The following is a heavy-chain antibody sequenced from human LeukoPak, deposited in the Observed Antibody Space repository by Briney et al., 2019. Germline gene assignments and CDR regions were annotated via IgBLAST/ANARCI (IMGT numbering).Heavy chain of an antibody. CDR1: GGSISSYY. D-gene: IGHD3-22*01. V-gene: IGHV4-59*12. J-gene: IGHJ2*01. CDR3: ARRRDYYDSSGYLYWYFDV. CDR2: IFNSGST. Sequence: SETLSLTCTVSGGSISSYYWGWIRQPPGKGLEWIGYIFNSGSTNYNPSLESRVTISVDTSQNQFSLKLNSVTAADTAVYYCARRRDYYDSSGYLYWYFDVWGRGTLVTVSS.